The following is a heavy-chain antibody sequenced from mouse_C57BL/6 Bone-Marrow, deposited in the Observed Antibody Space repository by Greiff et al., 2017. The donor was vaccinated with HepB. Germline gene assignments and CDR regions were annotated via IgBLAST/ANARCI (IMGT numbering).Heavy chain of an antibody. Sequence: QVQLQQPGAELVKPGASVKLSCKASGYTFTSYWMHWVKQRPGQGLEWIGMIHPNSGSTNYNEKFKSKATLTVDKSSSTAYMQLSSLTSEDSAVCYCARWGVYYYGSSSYYAMDYWGQGTSVTVSS. V-gene: IGHV1-64*01. CDR2: IHPNSGST. CDR3: ARWGVYYYGSSSYYAMDY. J-gene: IGHJ4*01. CDR1: GYTFTSYW. D-gene: IGHD1-1*01.